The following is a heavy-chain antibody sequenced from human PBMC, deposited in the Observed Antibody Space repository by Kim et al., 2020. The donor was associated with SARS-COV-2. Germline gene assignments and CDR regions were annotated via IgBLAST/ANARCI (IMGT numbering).Heavy chain of an antibody. J-gene: IGHJ3*02. D-gene: IGHD2-15*01. V-gene: IGHV4-39*07. Sequence: SLKSRVTISVDTSKNQFSLKLSSVTAADTAVYYCARDCTDSSSCSDAFDIWGQGTMVTVSS. CDR3: ARDCTDSSSCSDAFDI.